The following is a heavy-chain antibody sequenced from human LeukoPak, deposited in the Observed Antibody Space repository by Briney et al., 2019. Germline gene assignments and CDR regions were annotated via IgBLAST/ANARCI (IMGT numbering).Heavy chain of an antibody. Sequence: AASVKVSCKASGGTFSSYAISWVRQAPGQGLEWMGGIIPIFGTANYAQKFQDRVTITTDESTSTAYMELSGLRSEDTAVYYCAREICGMTCTSQDWFDPWGQGTLVTVSS. CDR3: AREICGMTCTSQDWFDP. CDR1: GGTFSSYA. D-gene: IGHD3-3*01. J-gene: IGHJ5*02. V-gene: IGHV1-69*05. CDR2: IIPIFGTA.